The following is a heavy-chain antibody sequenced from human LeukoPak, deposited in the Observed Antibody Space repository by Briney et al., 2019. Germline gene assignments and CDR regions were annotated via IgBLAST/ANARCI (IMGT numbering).Heavy chain of an antibody. CDR2: INHSGST. Sequence: PSETLSLTCSVSGGSIRSSNYYWGWIRQPPGKGLEWIGEINHSGSTNYNPSLKSRVTISVDTSKNQFSLKLSSVTAADTAVYYCARGEYSSRPRLRSGIDYWGQGTLVTVSS. V-gene: IGHV4-39*07. CDR3: ARGEYSSRPRLRSGIDY. J-gene: IGHJ4*02. D-gene: IGHD6-13*01. CDR1: GGSIRSSNYY.